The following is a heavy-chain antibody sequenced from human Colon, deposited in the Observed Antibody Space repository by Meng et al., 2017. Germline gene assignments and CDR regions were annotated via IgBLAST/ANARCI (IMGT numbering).Heavy chain of an antibody. Sequence: EGQLVRTGGGLIQPGGSLRLSCAASGLTVSNNYLSWVRQAPGKGLELVSIIYPGGYTHYADSVEGRFIISRDSSKNTLYLQMNSLRLEDTAVYYCARAGTTVVWNLFDIWGQGTLVTVSS. J-gene: IGHJ5*02. CDR2: IYPGGYT. V-gene: IGHV3-53*02. CDR3: ARAGTTVVWNLFDI. D-gene: IGHD2/OR15-2a*01. CDR1: GLTVSNNY.